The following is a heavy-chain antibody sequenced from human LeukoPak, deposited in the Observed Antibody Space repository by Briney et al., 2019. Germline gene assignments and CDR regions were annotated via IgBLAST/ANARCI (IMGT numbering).Heavy chain of an antibody. J-gene: IGHJ4*02. CDR1: GFTVSSNE. CDR2: ISGGST. Sequence: GGSLRLSCAASGFTVSSNEMSWVRQAPGKGLEWVSSISGGSTYYADSRKGRFTISRDNSKNTLYLQMNSLRPEDTAVYYCAKGYNYAYEYWGQGTLVTVSS. D-gene: IGHD5-18*01. V-gene: IGHV3-38-3*01. CDR3: AKGYNYAYEY.